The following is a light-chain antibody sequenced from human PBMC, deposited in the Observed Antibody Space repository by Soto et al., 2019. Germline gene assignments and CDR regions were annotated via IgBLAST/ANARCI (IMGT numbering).Light chain of an antibody. CDR1: QSIGLA. J-gene: IGKJ1*01. Sequence: EIVLTHSPATLSLSPGERATLSCRASQSIGLALAWYQHKPGQAPRLLIFDASQRATGIPARFRGSGSGTDFTRSISSREPEDFAVYYCQQRTDRPPWTFGQGTKVESK. V-gene: IGKV3-11*01. CDR3: QQRTDRPPWT. CDR2: DAS.